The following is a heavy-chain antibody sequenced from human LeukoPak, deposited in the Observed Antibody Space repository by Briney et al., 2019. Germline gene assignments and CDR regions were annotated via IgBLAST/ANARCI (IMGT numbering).Heavy chain of an antibody. CDR2: IWYDGSNK. Sequence: GGSLRLSCAASGFTFSSYGMHWVRQAPGKGLEWVAVIWYDGSNKYYADSVKGRFTISRDNSKNTLYLQMNSLRAEDTAVYYCARERVITFGGVIVASDYWGQGTLVTVSS. CDR1: GFTFSSYG. D-gene: IGHD3-16*02. V-gene: IGHV3-33*08. CDR3: ARERVITFGGVIVASDY. J-gene: IGHJ4*02.